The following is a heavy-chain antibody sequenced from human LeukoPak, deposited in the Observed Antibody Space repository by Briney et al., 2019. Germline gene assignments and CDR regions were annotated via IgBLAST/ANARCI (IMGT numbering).Heavy chain of an antibody. Sequence: SETLSLTCAVSGGSITNTNWWSWVRQPPGKGLEWIGEINHSGSTNYNPSLKSRVTISVDKSKNQFSLKLSSVTAADTAVYYCAKMGHYLFDSWGQGTLVTVSS. CDR1: GGSITNTNW. CDR3: AKMGHYLFDS. V-gene: IGHV4-4*02. D-gene: IGHD2-8*01. J-gene: IGHJ4*02. CDR2: INHSGST.